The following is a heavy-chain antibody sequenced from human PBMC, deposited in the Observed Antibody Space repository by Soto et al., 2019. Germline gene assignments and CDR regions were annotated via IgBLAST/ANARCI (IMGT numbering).Heavy chain of an antibody. CDR2: SSAYNGNT. CDR1: GYTFNSYA. CDR3: ARDLAAGTCDY. V-gene: IGHV1-18*01. D-gene: IGHD6-13*01. J-gene: IGHJ4*02. Sequence: QVQLVQSGAEVKKPGASVKVSCKASGYTFNSYAISWVRQAPGQGLEWMGWSSAYNGNTNYAQMLQCRVTMTTDTSTSTAYMELRSLRADDTAVYYCARDLAAGTCDYWGQGTLVTFSS.